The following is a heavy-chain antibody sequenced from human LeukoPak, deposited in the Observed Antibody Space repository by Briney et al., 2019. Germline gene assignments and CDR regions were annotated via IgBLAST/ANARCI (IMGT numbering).Heavy chain of an antibody. CDR3: AKGAGPPWFDP. D-gene: IGHD6-19*01. V-gene: IGHV4-4*07. CDR1: GDSISRYY. J-gene: IGHJ5*02. Sequence: SETLSLTCTVSGDSISRYYWSWIRQPAGKGLEWIGRIYNGGIITYNPSLKSRVTMSIDTSNNQFSMNLNSVTAADTAVYYCAKGAGPPWFDPWGQGTLVTVSS. CDR2: IYNGGII.